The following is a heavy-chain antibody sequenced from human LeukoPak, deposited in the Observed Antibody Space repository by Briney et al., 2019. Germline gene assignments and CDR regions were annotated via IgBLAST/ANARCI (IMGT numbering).Heavy chain of an antibody. V-gene: IGHV5-51*01. CDR2: IDPGDSEI. CDR3: ARHRAVGGGHSTTWYTDY. Sequence: GESLKISCQGLGYSFSMYWIGWVRHMPGKGLEWMGVIDPGDSEITYSPSFQGHVTISVDKSVNTAYLQWSTLKASDTALYYCARHRAVGGGHSTTWYTDYWGQGTLVSVSS. D-gene: IGHD6-13*01. J-gene: IGHJ4*02. CDR1: GYSFSMYW.